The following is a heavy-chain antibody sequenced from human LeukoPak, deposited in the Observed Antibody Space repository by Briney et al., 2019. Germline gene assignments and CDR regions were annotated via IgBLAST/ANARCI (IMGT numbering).Heavy chain of an antibody. Sequence: SATLSLTCTVSGGSISSYYWSWIRQPPGKGLECIGYIYYSGSTNYNPSLNNRVTISVDTSNNQFSLKLSSVTAADTAVYYCARENTMVRGAFDAFDIWGQGTMVTVSS. CDR1: GGSISSYY. V-gene: IGHV4-59*01. D-gene: IGHD3-10*01. CDR2: IYYSGST. J-gene: IGHJ3*02. CDR3: ARENTMVRGAFDAFDI.